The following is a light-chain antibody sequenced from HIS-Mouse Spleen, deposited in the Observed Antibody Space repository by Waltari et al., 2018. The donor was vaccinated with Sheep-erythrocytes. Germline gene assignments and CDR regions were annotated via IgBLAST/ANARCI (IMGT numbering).Light chain of an antibody. CDR1: SSDVGSYNL. Sequence: QSALTQPASVSGSPGQSITISCTGTSSDVGSYNLVSWYQQHPGKAPKLMLYEGSKRPSGVSNRFSGSKSGNTASLTVSGLQAEDEADYYCSSYAGSNNWVFGGGTKLTVL. J-gene: IGLJ3*02. V-gene: IGLV2-14*02. CDR3: SSYAGSNNWV. CDR2: EGS.